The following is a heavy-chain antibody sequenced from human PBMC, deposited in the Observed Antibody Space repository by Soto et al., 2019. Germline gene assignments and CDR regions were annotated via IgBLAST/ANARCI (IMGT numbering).Heavy chain of an antibody. J-gene: IGHJ4*02. Sequence: GGSLRLSCAASGFSFSLYNLTWVRQAPGKGLEWVSSISSSSTYKSYADSLKGRFTISRDNSKNSLYLQMNNLRVEDTAVYYGARDDRSGAVATFFDRWGQGSLVSVAS. V-gene: IGHV3-21*01. CDR1: GFSFSLYN. CDR3: ARDDRSGAVATFFDR. D-gene: IGHD5-12*01. CDR2: ISSSSTYK.